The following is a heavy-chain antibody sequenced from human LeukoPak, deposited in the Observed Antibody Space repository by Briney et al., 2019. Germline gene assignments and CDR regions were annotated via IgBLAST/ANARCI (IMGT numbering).Heavy chain of an antibody. CDR2: INPNSGGT. D-gene: IGHD3-22*01. CDR3: ARGQGYYDSSDVTSYYYMDV. Sequence: GASVKVSCKASGYTFTGYYMHWVRQAPGQGLEWMGWINPNSGGTNYAQKFQGRVTVTRDTSISAAYMELSRLRSDDTAVYYCARGQGYYDSSDVTSYYYMDVWGKGTTVTVSS. J-gene: IGHJ6*03. V-gene: IGHV1-2*02. CDR1: GYTFTGYY.